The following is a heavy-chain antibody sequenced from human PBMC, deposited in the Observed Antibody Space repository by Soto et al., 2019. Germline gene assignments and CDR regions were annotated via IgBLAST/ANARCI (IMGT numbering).Heavy chain of an antibody. CDR3: ARSIDSSGFYFSNC. Sequence: SETLSLTCTVSGGFISSYYWSWIRQSPGKGLELIGYIHQTGSTNYNPSLKSRVTMSLDTSRNQFSLKLYSVTAADTAVYYCARSIDSSGFYFSNCWGQGTLVTVSS. CDR1: GGFISSYY. D-gene: IGHD3-22*01. CDR2: IHQTGST. J-gene: IGHJ4*02. V-gene: IGHV4-59*01.